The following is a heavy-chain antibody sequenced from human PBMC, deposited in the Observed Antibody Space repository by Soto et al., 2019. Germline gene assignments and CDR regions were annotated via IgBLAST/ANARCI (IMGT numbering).Heavy chain of an antibody. CDR2: IYYSGST. Sequence: TLSLTCTVSGGSISSGGYYWSWIRQHPGKGLEWIGYIYYSGSTYYNPSLKSRVTISVDTSKNQFSLKLSSVTAADTVVYYCARGSSSWYMGRDFDYWGQGTLVTVSS. CDR3: ARGSSSWYMGRDFDY. CDR1: GGSISSGGYY. D-gene: IGHD6-13*01. J-gene: IGHJ4*02. V-gene: IGHV4-31*03.